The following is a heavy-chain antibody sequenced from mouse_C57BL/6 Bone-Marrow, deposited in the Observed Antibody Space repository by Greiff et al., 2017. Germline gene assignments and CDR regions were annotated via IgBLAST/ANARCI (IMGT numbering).Heavy chain of an antibody. J-gene: IGHJ4*01. V-gene: IGHV1-69*01. CDR3: ARCDYDWGFYAMDY. Sequence: QVQLKQPGAELVMPGASVKLSCKASGYTFTSYWMHWVKQRPGQGLEWIGEIDPSASYTNYNQKFKGKSTLTVDKSSSTAYMQLSSLTSEDSAVYYCARCDYDWGFYAMDYWGRGPSVTVSS. D-gene: IGHD2-4*01. CDR2: IDPSASYT. CDR1: GYTFTSYW.